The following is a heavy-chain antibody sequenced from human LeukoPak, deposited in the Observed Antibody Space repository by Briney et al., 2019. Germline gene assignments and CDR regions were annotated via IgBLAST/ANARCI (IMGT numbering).Heavy chain of an antibody. CDR1: GLTFSSSA. CDR2: ISASGGST. V-gene: IGHV3-23*01. Sequence: PGGSLRLSCAASGLTFSSSAMSWVRQVPGKGLEWVSGISASGGSTYYADSVRGRFTISRDNSKNTLYLQMNSLRAEDTAVYYCAKASLMTFFDYWGQGTLVTVSS. J-gene: IGHJ4*02. D-gene: IGHD3-16*01. CDR3: AKASLMTFFDY.